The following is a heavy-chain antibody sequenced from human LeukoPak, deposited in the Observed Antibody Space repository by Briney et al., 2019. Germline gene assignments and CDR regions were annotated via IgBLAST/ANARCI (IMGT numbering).Heavy chain of an antibody. J-gene: IGHJ4*02. CDR1: GGSFSGYY. CDR2: INHSGST. D-gene: IGHD2-2*01. V-gene: IGHV4-34*01. CDR3: ARGLPAATILSFDY. Sequence: SETLSLTCAVYGGSFSGYYWSWIRQPPGKGLEWIGEINHSGSTNYNPSLKSRVTISVDTSKNQFSLKLSSVTAADMAVYYCARGLPAATILSFDYWGQGTLVTVSS.